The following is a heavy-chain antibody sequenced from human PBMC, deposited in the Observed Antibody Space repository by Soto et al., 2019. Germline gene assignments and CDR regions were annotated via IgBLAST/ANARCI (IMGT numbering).Heavy chain of an antibody. CDR2: IIPIFGTA. CDR1: GGTFSSYA. V-gene: IGHV1-69*13. Sequence: SVKVSCKASGGTFSSYAISWVRQAPGQGLEWMGGIIPIFGTANYAQKFQGRVTITADESTSTAYMELSSLRSEDTAVYYCAREIVATLSVYYYYGMDVWGQGTTVTVSS. J-gene: IGHJ6*02. CDR3: AREIVATLSVYYYYGMDV. D-gene: IGHD5-12*01.